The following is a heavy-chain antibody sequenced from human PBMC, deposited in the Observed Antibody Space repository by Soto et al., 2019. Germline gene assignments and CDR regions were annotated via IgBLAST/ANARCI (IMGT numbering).Heavy chain of an antibody. CDR1: GASISSHY. CDR2: AYYNGFT. Sequence: PSETLSLTCTVSGASISSHYWNWIRQSPGEGLESIGYAYYNGFTSYNPSLKSRVTISIDTSKNQFSLKVNSVTAADTAVYYCARGRVVVPAAVMFNCLDPWGQGTLVTVSS. J-gene: IGHJ5*02. D-gene: IGHD2-2*01. V-gene: IGHV4-59*11. CDR3: ARGRVVVPAAVMFNCLDP.